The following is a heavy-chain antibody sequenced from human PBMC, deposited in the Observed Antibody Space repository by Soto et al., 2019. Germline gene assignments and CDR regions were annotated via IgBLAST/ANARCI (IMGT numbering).Heavy chain of an antibody. J-gene: IGHJ4*02. D-gene: IGHD3-22*01. CDR2: ISGSGGAT. CDR3: AKDRYYDSSRRAFDY. Sequence: GGSLRLSCAASVVSFINYAMAWVRQAPGKGLEWVSGISGSGGATYYADFVKGRFAISRDNSNNTLYLQMNSLRAEDTALYFSAKDRYYDSSRRAFDYWGQGALVTVSS. CDR1: VVSFINYA. V-gene: IGHV3-23*01.